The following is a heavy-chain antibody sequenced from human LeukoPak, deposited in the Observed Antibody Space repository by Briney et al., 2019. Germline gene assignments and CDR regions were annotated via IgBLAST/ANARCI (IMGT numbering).Heavy chain of an antibody. Sequence: GGSLRLSCAASGFTFSSYSMNWVRQAPGKGLEWVSYISSSSSTIYYADSVKGRFTISRDNAKNSLYLQMNSLRAEDTAVYYCARAMGYCSSTSCYRSTPDAFDIWGQGTMVTVSS. D-gene: IGHD2-2*01. CDR2: ISSSSSTI. CDR1: GFTFSSYS. J-gene: IGHJ3*02. V-gene: IGHV3-48*01. CDR3: ARAMGYCSSTSCYRSTPDAFDI.